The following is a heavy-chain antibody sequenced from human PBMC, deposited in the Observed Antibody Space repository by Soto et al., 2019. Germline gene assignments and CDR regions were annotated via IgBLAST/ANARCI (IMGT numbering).Heavy chain of an antibody. CDR3: AKPRPGYYYGSGSYYYYYYYGMDV. V-gene: IGHV3-23*01. CDR2: IRGSGGST. D-gene: IGHD3-10*01. Sequence: GGSLRLSCAASGFTFNSYALSGVRQAPGKGLEWVSAIRGSGGSTYYADCVEGRFTISRDNSKNTLYLQMNSLRAEDTAVYYCAKPRPGYYYGSGSYYYYYYYGMDVWGQGTTVTVSS. CDR1: GFTFNSYA. J-gene: IGHJ6*02.